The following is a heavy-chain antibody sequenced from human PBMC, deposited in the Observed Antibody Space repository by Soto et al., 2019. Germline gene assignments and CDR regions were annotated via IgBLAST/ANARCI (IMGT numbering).Heavy chain of an antibody. J-gene: IGHJ4*02. CDR2: IYYSGST. Sequence: SETLSLTCTVSGGSISSSSYYWGWIRQPPGKGLEWIGSIYYSGSTYSNPSLKSRLTISVDTSKNQFSLKLSSVTAADTAVYYCARGPSGDKVDYWGQGTLVTVSS. D-gene: IGHD1-26*01. V-gene: IGHV4-39*07. CDR3: ARGPSGDKVDY. CDR1: GGSISSSSYY.